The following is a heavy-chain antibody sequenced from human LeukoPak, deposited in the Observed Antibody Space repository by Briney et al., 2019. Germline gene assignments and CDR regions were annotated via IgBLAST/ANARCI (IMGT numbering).Heavy chain of an antibody. CDR3: ARDGSRGGAPWYYFDY. D-gene: IGHD1-26*01. CDR2: ISYDGSNK. J-gene: IGHJ4*02. V-gene: IGHV3-30*03. Sequence: GGSLRLSCAASGFTFSSYGMHWVRQAPGRGLEWASVISYDGSNKYYADSVKGRFTISRDNAKNSLYLQMNSLRAEDTAVYYCARDGSRGGAPWYYFDYWGQGTLVTVSS. CDR1: GFTFSSYG.